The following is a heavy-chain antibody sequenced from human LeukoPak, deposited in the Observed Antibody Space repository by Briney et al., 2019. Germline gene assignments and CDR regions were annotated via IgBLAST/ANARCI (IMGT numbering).Heavy chain of an antibody. CDR2: ISPDTGDK. Sequence: ASVKVSCKASGYTFTNYHINWVRQASGQGLEWMTWISPDTGDKGYARKFQDRVTITTDTSISTAYMELSSLSSEDTAVYFCARTTSMTASGYDYWGQGTLVTVSS. D-gene: IGHD2-21*02. CDR1: GYTFTNYH. J-gene: IGHJ4*02. V-gene: IGHV1-8*03. CDR3: ARTTSMTASGYDY.